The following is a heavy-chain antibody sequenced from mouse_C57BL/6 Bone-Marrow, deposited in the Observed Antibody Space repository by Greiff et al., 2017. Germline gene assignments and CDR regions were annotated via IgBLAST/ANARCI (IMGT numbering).Heavy chain of an antibody. Sequence: QVQLQQPGAELVRPGTSVKLSCKASGYTFTSYWMHWVKQRPGKGLEWIGVIDPSDSYTNYNQKFKGKATLTVDTSSSTAYMQLSSLTSEDSAVYYGARGANWDFDDWGKGTTLTVSS. CDR2: IDPSDSYT. D-gene: IGHD4-1*01. V-gene: IGHV1-59*01. J-gene: IGHJ2*01. CDR3: ARGANWDFDD. CDR1: GYTFTSYW.